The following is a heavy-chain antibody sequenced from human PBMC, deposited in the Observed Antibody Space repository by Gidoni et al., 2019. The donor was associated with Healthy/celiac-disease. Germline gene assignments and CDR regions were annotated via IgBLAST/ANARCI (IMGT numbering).Heavy chain of an antibody. J-gene: IGHJ6*02. CDR1: GYTFTSYY. V-gene: IGHV1-46*01. CDR2: INPSGGST. CDR3: ARSRRGIIAAAVLWGDGMDV. D-gene: IGHD6-13*01. Sequence: VQLLQSGAEVKKPGASVKVSCTASGYTFTSYYMPWVRQAPGQGLEWMGIINPSGGSTSYEQKFQGRVTMTRDTSTSTVYMELSSLRSEDTAVYYCARSRRGIIAAAVLWGDGMDVWGQGTTVTVSS.